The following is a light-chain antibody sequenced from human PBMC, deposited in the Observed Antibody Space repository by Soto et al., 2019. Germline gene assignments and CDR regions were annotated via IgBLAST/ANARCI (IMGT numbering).Light chain of an antibody. CDR3: QQYGSSPRT. Sequence: EIVLTQSPGTLSLSPGERATLSCRASQSVSSSYLAWYQQKPGQAPMLLIYGASSRATGIPDRFSGSGSVTDFTLTISRLEPEAYAVYYCQQYGSSPRTFGQGTKVEIK. CDR1: QSVSSSY. CDR2: GAS. V-gene: IGKV3-20*01. J-gene: IGKJ1*01.